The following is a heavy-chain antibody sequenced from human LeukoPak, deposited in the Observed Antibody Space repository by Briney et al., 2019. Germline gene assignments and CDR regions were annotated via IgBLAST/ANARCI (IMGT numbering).Heavy chain of an antibody. Sequence: PSETLSLTCTVSGGSISSSSYFWGWIRQPPGKGLEWIGSISYSGNTYNNPSLKSRVTISVDTSKNEFSLKLSSVTAADTAVYYCARPRGYTYGYEAFDIWGQGTMVTVSS. V-gene: IGHV4-39*01. CDR2: ISYSGNT. D-gene: IGHD5-18*01. J-gene: IGHJ3*02. CDR3: ARPRGYTYGYEAFDI. CDR1: GGSISSSSYF.